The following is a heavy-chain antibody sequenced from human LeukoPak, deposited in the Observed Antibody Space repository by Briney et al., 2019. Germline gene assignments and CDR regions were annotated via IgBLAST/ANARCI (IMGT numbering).Heavy chain of an antibody. J-gene: IGHJ4*02. V-gene: IGHV4-34*12. CDR2: IIPGGGV. CDR3: ARIRCGHTDVVCYNY. D-gene: IGHD2-21*01. CDR1: GVSFSAYS. Sequence: SETLSLTCAVHGVSFSAYSWSWIRQSPGRGLEWIGEIIPGGGVIYNPSLESRATISGDTSENQFSLSLTPVTAADTAVYYCARIRCGHTDVVCYNYWGLGTLVTVSS.